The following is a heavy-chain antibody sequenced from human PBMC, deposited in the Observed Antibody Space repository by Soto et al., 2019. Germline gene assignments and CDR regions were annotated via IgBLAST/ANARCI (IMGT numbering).Heavy chain of an antibody. Sequence: QLQLQESGPGLVKPSETLSLTCTVSGGSISSSSYYWGWIRQPPGKGLEWIGSIYYSGSTYYNPSLKSRVTISVDTSKNQFSLKLSSVTAADTAVYYCARTPATAPWGSYRSHYYYYGMDVWGQGTTVTVSS. CDR2: IYYSGST. V-gene: IGHV4-39*01. CDR3: ARTPATAPWGSYRSHYYYYGMDV. D-gene: IGHD3-16*02. J-gene: IGHJ6*02. CDR1: GGSISSSSYY.